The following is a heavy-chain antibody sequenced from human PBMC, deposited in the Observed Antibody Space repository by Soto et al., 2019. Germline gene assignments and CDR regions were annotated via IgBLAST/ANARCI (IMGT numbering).Heavy chain of an antibody. J-gene: IGHJ5*02. CDR3: ARDKRRFNNPSDQANWFDP. V-gene: IGHV1-46*01. CDR1: GYTFTSYY. D-gene: IGHD3-3*01. Sequence: SVKGSCKASGYTFTSYYMHWVRQAPGQGLEWMGIINPSGGSTSYAQKFQGRVTMTRDTSTSTVYMELSSLRSEDTAVYYCARDKRRFNNPSDQANWFDPWGQGTLVTVSS. CDR2: INPSGGST.